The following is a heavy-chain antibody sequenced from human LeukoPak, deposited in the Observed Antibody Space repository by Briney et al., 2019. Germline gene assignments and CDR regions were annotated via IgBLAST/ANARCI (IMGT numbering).Heavy chain of an antibody. D-gene: IGHD2-8*01. J-gene: IGHJ5*02. CDR1: GGSFSGYY. V-gene: IGHV4-34*01. Sequence: PSETLSLTCAVYGGSFSGYYWSWIRQPPGKGLEWIGEINHSGSTNYNPSLKSRVTISVETSKNEFSLKLRSVTAADTAVYYCARSPGGVNNWFDPWGQGTLVTVSS. CDR3: ARSPGGVNNWFDP. CDR2: INHSGST.